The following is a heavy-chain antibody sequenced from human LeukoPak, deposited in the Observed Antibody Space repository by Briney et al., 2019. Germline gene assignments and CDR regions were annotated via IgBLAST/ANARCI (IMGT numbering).Heavy chain of an antibody. CDR1: GYTFTSYY. CDR2: INPSGGST. J-gene: IGHJ3*02. CDR3: ARDVTTYYYDSSGYFDAFDI. V-gene: IGHV1-46*01. Sequence: ASVKVSCKASGYTFTSYYMHWVRQAPGQGLEWMGIINPSGGSTSYAQKFQGRVTMTRDTSTSTVYMELSSLRPEDTAVYYCARDVTTYYYDSSGYFDAFDIWGQGTMVTVSS. D-gene: IGHD3-22*01.